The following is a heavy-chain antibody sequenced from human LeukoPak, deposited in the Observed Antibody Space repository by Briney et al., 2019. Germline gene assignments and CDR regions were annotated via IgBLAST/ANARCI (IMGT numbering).Heavy chain of an antibody. D-gene: IGHD3-10*01. Sequence: PGGSLRLSCAASGFTFSSYWMSWVRQAPGKGLEWVANIKQDGSEKYYVDSVKGRFTISRDSAKNSLYLQMNSLRAEDTAVYYCARDGRVLWPVGYYMDVWGKGTTVTVSS. V-gene: IGHV3-7*01. CDR2: IKQDGSEK. CDR1: GFTFSSYW. J-gene: IGHJ6*03. CDR3: ARDGRVLWPVGYYMDV.